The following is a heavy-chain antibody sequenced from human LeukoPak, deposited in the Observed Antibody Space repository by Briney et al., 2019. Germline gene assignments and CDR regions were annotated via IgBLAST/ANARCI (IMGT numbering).Heavy chain of an antibody. Sequence: PSGTLSLTCAVSGGSISSSNWWSWVRQPPGKGLEWIGEIYHSGSTNYNPSLKSRVTISVDKSKNQFSLKLSSVTAADTAVYYCASVTTWIQLWPQPYYMDVWGKGTTVTVSS. CDR3: ASVTTWIQLWPQPYYMDV. V-gene: IGHV4-4*02. J-gene: IGHJ6*03. D-gene: IGHD5-18*01. CDR2: IYHSGST. CDR1: GGSISSSNW.